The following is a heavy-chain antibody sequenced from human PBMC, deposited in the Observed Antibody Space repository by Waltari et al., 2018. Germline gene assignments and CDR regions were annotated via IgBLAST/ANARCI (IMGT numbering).Heavy chain of an antibody. CDR3: ARGMVGAAYFDC. CDR2: ISSSSTI. V-gene: IGHV3-48*04. Sequence: EVQLVESGGGLVQPGGSLRLSCVASGLTFSSYSMNWFRQAPGKGLEWVSYISSSSTINYADSVKGRFTISRDSPKNSLYLQMNSLRAEDAAVYYCARGMVGAAYFDCWGQGALVSVSS. D-gene: IGHD1-26*01. J-gene: IGHJ4*02. CDR1: GLTFSSYS.